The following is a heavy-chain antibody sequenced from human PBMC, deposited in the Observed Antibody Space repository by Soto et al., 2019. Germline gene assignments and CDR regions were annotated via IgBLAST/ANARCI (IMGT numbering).Heavy chain of an antibody. CDR2: ISYDGSNK. D-gene: IGHD5-18*01. Sequence: GGSLRLSCAASGFTFSSYGMHWVRQAPGKGLEWVAVISYDGSNKYYADSVKGRFTISRDNSKNTLYLQMNSLRAEDTAVYYCAKARGYSYGPLDYWGQGILVTVSS. CDR3: AKARGYSYGPLDY. J-gene: IGHJ4*02. V-gene: IGHV3-30*18. CDR1: GFTFSSYG.